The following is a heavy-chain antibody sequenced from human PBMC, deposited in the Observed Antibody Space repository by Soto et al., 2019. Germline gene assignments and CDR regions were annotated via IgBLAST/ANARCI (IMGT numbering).Heavy chain of an antibody. V-gene: IGHV3-48*02. Sequence: ESGGGLVQPGGSLRLSCAASGFRFSTYDMDWLRQAPGKGPEWIAHISTTSFTIYYADSVKGRFTISRDNARNSLYLEMNSLRDEDTAVYYCARDRCYDGTCYSASDSWGQGTLVTVSS. D-gene: IGHD2-15*01. CDR2: ISTTSFTI. CDR1: GFRFSTYD. J-gene: IGHJ5*01. CDR3: ARDRCYDGTCYSASDS.